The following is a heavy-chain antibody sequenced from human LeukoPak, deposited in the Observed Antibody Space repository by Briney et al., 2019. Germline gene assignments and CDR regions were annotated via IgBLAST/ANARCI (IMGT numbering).Heavy chain of an antibody. J-gene: IGHJ1*01. CDR1: GGSISSSTNY. V-gene: IGHV4-39*01. CDR2: IYHSGST. D-gene: IGHD2-2*01. Sequence: SETLSLTXTVAGGSISSSTNYWGWIRQPPGKGLEWIGCIYHSGSTYYNPSLKSRVTISVDTSTNQFSLKLRSVTAADTAVYYCVRHGAYCTSTSCLEYFQHWGQGTLVTVSS. CDR3: VRHGAYCTSTSCLEYFQH.